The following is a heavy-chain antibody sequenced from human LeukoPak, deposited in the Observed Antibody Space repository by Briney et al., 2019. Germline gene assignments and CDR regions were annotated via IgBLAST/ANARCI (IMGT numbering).Heavy chain of an antibody. D-gene: IGHD1-26*01. CDR1: GYTFNAYF. V-gene: IGHV1-2*02. J-gene: IGHJ4*02. CDR2: INPNSGGT. Sequence: ASVTVSFKASGYTFNAYFIHWVRQAPGQGLEWMGWINPNSGGTHYAQKFQGRVTMTRDTSISTAYMELYRLKSDDTAFYYCTRGGLLGGTEFDSWGQGTLVTVSS. CDR3: TRGGLLGGTEFDS.